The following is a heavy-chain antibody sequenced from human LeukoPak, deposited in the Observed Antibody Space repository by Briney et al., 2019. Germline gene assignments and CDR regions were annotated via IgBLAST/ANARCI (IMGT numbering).Heavy chain of an antibody. V-gene: IGHV5-51*01. D-gene: IGHD6-13*01. J-gene: IGHJ4*02. CDR2: IYPGYSDT. CDR3: ASLHSSNTDPKDY. Sequence: ESLKISFKSSGYSFTSYWIGWGRQRPRKGLEWMGIIYPGYSDTRYSPSLQGQVPISADKSISTAYLQWSSLKASDTAMYYCASLHSSNTDPKDYWGRGTLVSVSS. CDR1: GYSFTSYW.